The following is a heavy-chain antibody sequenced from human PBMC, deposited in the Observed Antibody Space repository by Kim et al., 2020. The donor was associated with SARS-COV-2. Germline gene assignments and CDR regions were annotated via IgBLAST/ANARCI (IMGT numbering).Heavy chain of an antibody. CDR1: GYTFTSYY. D-gene: IGHD3-16*01. V-gene: IGHV1-46*01. J-gene: IGHJ6*02. Sequence: ASVKVSCKASGYTFTSYYMHWVRQAPGQGLEWMGIINPSGGSTSYAQKFQGRVTMTRDTSTSTVYMELSSLRSEDTAVYYCASRPGGLRLGDVWGQGTTVTVSS. CDR3: ASRPGGLRLGDV. CDR2: INPSGGST.